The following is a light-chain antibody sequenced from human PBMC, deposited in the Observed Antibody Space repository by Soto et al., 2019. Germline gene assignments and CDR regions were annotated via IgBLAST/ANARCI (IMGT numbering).Light chain of an antibody. CDR1: SSDIGGYNS. V-gene: IGLV2-8*01. CDR2: DVS. Sequence: QSVLTQSPSASRSPGQSVTISCTGTSSDIGGYNSVSWYQQHPGKAPKVMIYDVSKRPSGVPDRFSGSKSGNTASLTVSALQAEDEADYSCSSYTDRNNLVFGTGTKLTVL. J-gene: IGLJ1*01. CDR3: SSYTDRNNLV.